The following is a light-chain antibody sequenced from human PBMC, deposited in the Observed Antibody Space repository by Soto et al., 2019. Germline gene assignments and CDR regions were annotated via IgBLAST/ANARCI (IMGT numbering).Light chain of an antibody. Sequence: DIVLMQSPGTLSLSPGERATLSCRASQSVRNSYLAWYQQKPGQAPRLLIYGASSRATGIPDRFSGSGSGTDFTLTISRLEPEDFAAYYCQQYGSSSTFGQGTKVEIK. CDR3: QQYGSSST. CDR2: GAS. J-gene: IGKJ1*01. V-gene: IGKV3-20*01. CDR1: QSVRNSY.